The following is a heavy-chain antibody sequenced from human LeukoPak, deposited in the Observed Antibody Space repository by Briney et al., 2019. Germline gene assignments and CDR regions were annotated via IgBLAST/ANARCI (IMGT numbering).Heavy chain of an antibody. CDR3: ARAVIVVAAATQRNWFDP. J-gene: IGHJ5*02. CDR1: GGSISSYY. CDR2: VYPREKT. V-gene: IGHV4-4*07. Sequence: SETLSLTCTVSGGSISSYYLSWIRQSAGKGLEWIGRVYPREKTTYNPSLESRVTISVDTSKNQCSLKLRSVTAADTAIYYCARAVIVVAAATQRNWFDPWGQGTLVTVSS. D-gene: IGHD2-15*01.